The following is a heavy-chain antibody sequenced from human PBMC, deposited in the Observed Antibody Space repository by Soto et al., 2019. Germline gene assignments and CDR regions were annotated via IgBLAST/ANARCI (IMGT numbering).Heavy chain of an antibody. CDR2: IIPILGIA. Sequence: ASVKVSCKASGGTFSSYTISWVRQAPGQGLEWMGRIIPILGIANYAQKFQGRVTITADKSTSTAYMELSSLRSEDTAVYYCARDEQQRKETGTTSWFDPWGQGTLVTVSS. J-gene: IGHJ5*02. V-gene: IGHV1-69*04. CDR1: GGTFSSYT. D-gene: IGHD1-7*01. CDR3: ARDEQQRKETGTTSWFDP.